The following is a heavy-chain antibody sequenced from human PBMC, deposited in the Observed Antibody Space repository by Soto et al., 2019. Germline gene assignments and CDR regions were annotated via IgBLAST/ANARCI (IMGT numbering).Heavy chain of an antibody. CDR2: IYYSGNT. CDR3: ARLPQEYNYYGMDV. V-gene: IGHV4-39*01. Sequence: XTLSLPCTVSGGSVVTGRYDWGWSRQPPGKGLEWLGHIYYSGNTYYPPSLKSRVTISVDTSKNQFSLRLSYVTAADTAVYYCARLPQEYNYYGMDVWGQGTTVTVSS. CDR1: GGSVVTGRYD. D-gene: IGHD1-1*01. J-gene: IGHJ6*02.